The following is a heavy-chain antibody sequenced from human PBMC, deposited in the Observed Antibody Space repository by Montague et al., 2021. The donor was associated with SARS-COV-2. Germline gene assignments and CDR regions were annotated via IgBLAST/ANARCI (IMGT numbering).Heavy chain of an antibody. CDR2: ISRAGSAK. J-gene: IGHJ4*02. D-gene: IGHD3-10*01. V-gene: IGHV3-74*01. CDR3: ARLYGSGSYYYDY. Sequence: SLRLSCATSGFSFSTYWMHWVRQAPGKGLMWVSRISRAGSAKFYADSVKGRFTISRDNAKNTLYLQMNSLRADDTAVYYCARLYGSGSYYYDYWGQGTLVTVSS. CDR1: GFSFSTYW.